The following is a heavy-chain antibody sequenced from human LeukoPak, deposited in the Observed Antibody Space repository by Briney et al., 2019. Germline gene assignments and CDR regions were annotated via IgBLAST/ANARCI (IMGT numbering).Heavy chain of an antibody. J-gene: IGHJ6*02. D-gene: IGHD3-16*02. Sequence: TSETLSLTCAVYGGSFSGYYWSWIRQPPGKGLEWIGEINHSGSTNYNPSLKSRVTISVDTSKNQFSLKLSSVTAADTAVYYCARSYRPTGGYYYYYGMDVWGQGTTVTVSS. CDR2: INHSGST. CDR3: ARSYRPTGGYYYYYGMDV. V-gene: IGHV4-34*01. CDR1: GGSFSGYY.